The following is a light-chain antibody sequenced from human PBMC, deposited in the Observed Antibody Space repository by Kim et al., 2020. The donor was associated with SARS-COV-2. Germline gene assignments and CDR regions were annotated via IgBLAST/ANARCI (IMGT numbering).Light chain of an antibody. J-gene: IGLJ2*01. CDR2: DVT. V-gene: IGLV2-14*03. CDR1: SSDSGGYND. CDR3: SSYTSSSSVL. Sequence: GQSITISCTGTSSDSGGYNDVSWYQQNPGNAPKLMIYDVTKRPSSISSRFSASKSANTASLTISGLQAEDEADYFCSSYTSSSSVLFGGGTQLTVL.